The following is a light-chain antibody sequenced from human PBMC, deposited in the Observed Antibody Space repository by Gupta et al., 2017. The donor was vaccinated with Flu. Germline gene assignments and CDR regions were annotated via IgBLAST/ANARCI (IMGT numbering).Light chain of an antibody. Sequence: VTISWTGSSSNIGAGYDVHWYQHLPGTAPKLLIYGNSNRPSGVPDRFSGSKSGTSAALAITGLQAEDAADYYCQSYDSSLSLSVFGTGTKVTVL. J-gene: IGLJ1*01. CDR1: SSNIGAGYD. CDR3: QSYDSSLSLSV. CDR2: GNS. V-gene: IGLV1-40*01.